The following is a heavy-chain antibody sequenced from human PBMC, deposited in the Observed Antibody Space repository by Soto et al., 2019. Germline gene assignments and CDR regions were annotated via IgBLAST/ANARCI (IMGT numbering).Heavy chain of an antibody. CDR3: AMERYGTFDY. CDR1: GFTFSSYG. J-gene: IGHJ4*02. D-gene: IGHD1-1*01. V-gene: IGHV3-30*03. CDR2: ISYDGSNK. Sequence: QVQLVESGGGVVQPGRSLRLSCAASGFTFSSYGMHWVRQAPGKGLEWVAVISYDGSNKYYADSVKGRFTISRDNSKNTLYLQMNSLRAEDTAVYYCAMERYGTFDYWGQGTLVTVSS.